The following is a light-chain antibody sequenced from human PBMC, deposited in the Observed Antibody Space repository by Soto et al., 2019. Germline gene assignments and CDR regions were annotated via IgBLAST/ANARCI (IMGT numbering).Light chain of an antibody. CDR3: QQYGSSLLT. CDR2: GAS. V-gene: IGKV3-20*01. Sequence: EIVLTQSPGTLSLCPGERATLSCRASQSVSSSYLAWYQQKPGQAPRLLIYGASSRATGIPDRFSGSGSGTDFTLTISRLEPEDFAVYYCQQYGSSLLTFGQGTKVEIK. J-gene: IGKJ1*01. CDR1: QSVSSSY.